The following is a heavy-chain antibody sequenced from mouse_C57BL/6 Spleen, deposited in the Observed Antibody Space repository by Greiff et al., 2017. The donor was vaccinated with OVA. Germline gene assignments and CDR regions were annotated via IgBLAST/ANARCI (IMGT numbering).Heavy chain of an antibody. CDR2: ISYDGSN. V-gene: IGHV3-6*01. Sequence: VQLKESGPGLVKPSQSLSLTCSVTGYSITSGYYWNWIRQFPGNKLEWMGYISYDGSNNYNPSLKNRISITRDTSKNQFFLKLNSVTTEDTATYYCARQLRNAMDDWGQGTSVTVSS. CDR3: ARQLRNAMDD. CDR1: GYSITSGYY. J-gene: IGHJ4*01. D-gene: IGHD3-2*02.